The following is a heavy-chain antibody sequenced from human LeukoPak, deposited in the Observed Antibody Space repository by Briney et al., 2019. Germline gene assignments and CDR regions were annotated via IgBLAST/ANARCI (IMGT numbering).Heavy chain of an antibody. CDR1: GFTFSSYA. J-gene: IGHJ1*01. CDR2: ISGSGGST. CDR3: AKWSKLPITMIVGGHLQH. Sequence: GGSLRLSCAASGFTFSSYAMSWVRQAPGKWLEWVSAISGSGGSTYYADSVKGRFTISRDNSKNTLYLQMNSLRAEDTAVYYCAKWSKLPITMIVGGHLQHWGQGTLVTVSS. V-gene: IGHV3-23*01. D-gene: IGHD3-22*01.